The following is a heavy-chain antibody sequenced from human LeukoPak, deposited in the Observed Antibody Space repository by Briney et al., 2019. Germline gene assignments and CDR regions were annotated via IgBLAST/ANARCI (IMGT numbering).Heavy chain of an antibody. D-gene: IGHD3-10*01. CDR1: GYTFTGYY. V-gene: IGHV1-2*02. CDR3: ARYGSGSYRVTNNWFDP. J-gene: IGHJ5*02. Sequence: ASVKVSCKASGYTFTGYYMHWVRQAPGQGLEWMGWTNPNSGGTNYAQKFQGRVTMTRDTSISTAYMELSRLRSDDTAVYYCARYGSGSYRVTNNWFDPWGQGTLVTVSS. CDR2: TNPNSGGT.